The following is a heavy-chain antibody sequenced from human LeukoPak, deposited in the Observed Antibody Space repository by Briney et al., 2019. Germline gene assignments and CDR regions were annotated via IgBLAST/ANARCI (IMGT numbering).Heavy chain of an antibody. CDR3: ARLGDDSSGYSFTLGAFDI. Sequence: GESLKISCKGSGYSFTSYWIGWVRQMPGKGLEWVGIIYPGDSDTRYSPSFQGQVTISADKSISTAYLQWSSLKASDTAMYYCARLGDDSSGYSFTLGAFDIWGQGTTVTVSS. D-gene: IGHD3-22*01. CDR1: GYSFTSYW. J-gene: IGHJ3*02. V-gene: IGHV5-51*01. CDR2: IYPGDSDT.